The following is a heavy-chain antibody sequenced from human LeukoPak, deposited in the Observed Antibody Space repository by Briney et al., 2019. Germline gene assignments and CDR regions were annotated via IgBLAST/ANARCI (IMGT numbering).Heavy chain of an antibody. J-gene: IGHJ2*01. D-gene: IGHD4-23*01. CDR2: IDPSDSYT. CDR1: GYSFTSYW. V-gene: IGHV5-10-1*01. CDR3: ASLPLDYGGNSFDRRDRSARYFDL. Sequence: GESLKISCKGSGYSFTSYWISWVRQMPGKGLEWMGRIDPSDSYTNYSPSFQGHVTISADKSISSAYLQWSSLKASDTAMYYCASLPLDYGGNSFDRRDRSARYFDLRGRGTLVTVSS.